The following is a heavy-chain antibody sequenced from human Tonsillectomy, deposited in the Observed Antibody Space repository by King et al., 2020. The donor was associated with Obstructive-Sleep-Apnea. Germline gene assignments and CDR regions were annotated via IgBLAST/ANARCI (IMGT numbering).Heavy chain of an antibody. D-gene: IGHD5-18*01. CDR2: ISSSSSYI. Sequence: VQLVEAGGGLVKPGGSLRLSCSASGFTFSSYNMNWVRQAPGQGLEWVSSISSSSSYIYYADSVKGRFTISRDNAKNSLYLQMNSLRAEDTAVYYCARDSSYTATFDYWGQGTLVTVSS. J-gene: IGHJ4*02. CDR3: ARDSSYTATFDY. CDR1: GFTFSSYN. V-gene: IGHV3-21*01.